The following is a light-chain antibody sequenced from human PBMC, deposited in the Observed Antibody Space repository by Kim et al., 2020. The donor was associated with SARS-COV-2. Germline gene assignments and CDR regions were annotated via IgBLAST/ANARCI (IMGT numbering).Light chain of an antibody. CDR1: QGITNS. Sequence: DIQMTQSPSSLSASVGERVTITCRASQGITNSLAWYQQIPGKSPKLLLSIASRLESGVPSRFSGSGSGTDYILTISSLQPEDFATYYCQQYYSLPYTFGQGTKLEI. V-gene: IGKV1-NL1*01. CDR3: QQYYSLPYT. J-gene: IGKJ2*01. CDR2: IAS.